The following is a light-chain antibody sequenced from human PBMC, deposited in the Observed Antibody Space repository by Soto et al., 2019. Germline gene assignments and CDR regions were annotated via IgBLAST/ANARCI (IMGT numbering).Light chain of an antibody. CDR3: QHYQNWPLT. CDR1: QSVYSN. V-gene: IGKV3-15*01. CDR2: GAS. J-gene: IGKJ4*01. Sequence: ETVMTQSPATLSVSPGERATLSCRASQSVYSNLAWYQQKPGQAPRLLIYGASTRATGLPARFSGSGSGTEFTLTISSLQSEDFAVYYCQHYQNWPLTFGGGTKVEIK.